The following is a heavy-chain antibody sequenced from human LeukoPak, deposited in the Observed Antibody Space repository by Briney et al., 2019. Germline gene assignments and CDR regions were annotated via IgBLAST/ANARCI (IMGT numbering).Heavy chain of an antibody. CDR3: ARHSNYYDSSGYCDY. Sequence: GASVEVSCKASGYTFTGYYMHWVRQAPGQGLEWMGRINPNSGGTNYAQKFQGRVTMTRDTSISTAYMELSRLRSDDTAVYYCARHSNYYDSSGYCDYWGQGTLVTVSS. CDR2: INPNSGGT. CDR1: GYTFTGYY. D-gene: IGHD3-22*01. J-gene: IGHJ4*02. V-gene: IGHV1-2*06.